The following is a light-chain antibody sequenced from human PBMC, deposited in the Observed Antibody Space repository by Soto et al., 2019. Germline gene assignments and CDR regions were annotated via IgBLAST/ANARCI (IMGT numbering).Light chain of an antibody. V-gene: IGKV3-20*01. CDR2: GAS. CDR1: QSVSNSF. J-gene: IGKJ1*01. Sequence: EIVLTQSPGTLSLSPGERATLSCRASQSVSNSFLAWYQQKPGQAPRLLLYGASSRATGIPDRFSGSGSGTDFTLTISRLEPEDSAVYYCQQYGSSPRTFGQGTKVEIK. CDR3: QQYGSSPRT.